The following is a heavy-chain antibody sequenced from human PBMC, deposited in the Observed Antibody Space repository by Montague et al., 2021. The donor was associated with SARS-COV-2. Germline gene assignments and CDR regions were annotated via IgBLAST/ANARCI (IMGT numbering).Heavy chain of an antibody. J-gene: IGHJ5*02. Sequence: SLRLPCAASGFIFTNYGMNWVRRAPGKGLESVAGISGFGGGTYYSDSVKGRFTISRATSNSTLFLQMDGLRAEDTAIYYCAKSFSGTRNWFDIWGQGTLGTVSS. CDR2: ISGFGGGT. V-gene: IGHV3-23*01. CDR1: GFIFTNYG. D-gene: IGHD1-14*01. CDR3: AKSFSGTRNWFDI.